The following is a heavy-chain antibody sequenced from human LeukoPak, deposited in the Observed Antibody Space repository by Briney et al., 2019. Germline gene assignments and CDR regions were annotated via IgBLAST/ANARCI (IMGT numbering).Heavy chain of an antibody. CDR1: GFTFRNYV. D-gene: IGHD3-10*01. Sequence: GGSLRLSCAASGFTFRNYVIHWVRQAPGKGLEWVAVTSSDLNVKLYADSVKGRFTISRDNSRSTLYLQMNSLRPEDTAIYYCAREGYYGSGSPPSLYYDYWGQGTLVTVSS. V-gene: IGHV3-30-3*01. J-gene: IGHJ4*02. CDR3: AREGYYGSGSPPSLYYDY. CDR2: TSSDLNVK.